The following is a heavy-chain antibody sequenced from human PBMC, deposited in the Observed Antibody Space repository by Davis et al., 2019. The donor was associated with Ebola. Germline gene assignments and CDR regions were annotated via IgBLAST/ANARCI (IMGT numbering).Heavy chain of an antibody. CDR1: GYTFTSCG. D-gene: IGHD4-17*01. J-gene: IGHJ6*02. Sequence: ASVKVSCKASGYTFTSCGISWVRQAPGQGLEWMGIINPSGGSTSYAQKFQGRVTMTRDTSTSTVYMELSSLRSEDTAVYDCARGDTVTTFLYYYGMDVWGQGTTVTVSS. CDR2: INPSGGST. CDR3: ARGDTVTTFLYYYGMDV. V-gene: IGHV1-46*01.